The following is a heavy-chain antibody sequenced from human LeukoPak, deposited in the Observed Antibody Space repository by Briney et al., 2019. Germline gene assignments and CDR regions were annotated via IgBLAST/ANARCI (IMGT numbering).Heavy chain of an antibody. Sequence: SETLSLTCTVSGGSISSYYWSWIRQPAGKGLEWIGRIYTSGSTNYNPSLKSQVTMSVDTSKNQFSLKLSSVTAADTAVYYCARYYDSSGYANWYFDLWGRGTLVTVSS. CDR3: ARYYDSSGYANWYFDL. CDR2: IYTSGST. J-gene: IGHJ2*01. CDR1: GGSISSYY. D-gene: IGHD3-22*01. V-gene: IGHV4-4*07.